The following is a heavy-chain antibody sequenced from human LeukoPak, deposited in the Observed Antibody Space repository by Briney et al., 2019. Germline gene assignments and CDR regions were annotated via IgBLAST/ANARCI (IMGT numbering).Heavy chain of an antibody. CDR1: GFTFNNYA. V-gene: IGHV3-23*01. D-gene: IGHD6-19*01. J-gene: IGHJ4*02. CDR2: ISGSGGST. Sequence: GGSLRLSCAASGFTFNNYAMRWVRQAPGKGLEWVSGISGSGGSTYYADSVKGRFTISRDNSKNTLYLQMNSLRAEDTAVYYCAEAPIAVPGYFDYWGQGTLVTVSS. CDR3: AEAPIAVPGYFDY.